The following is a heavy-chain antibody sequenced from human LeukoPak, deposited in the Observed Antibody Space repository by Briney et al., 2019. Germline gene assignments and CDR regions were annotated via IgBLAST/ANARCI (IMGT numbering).Heavy chain of an antibody. Sequence: SETLSLTCTVSGGSISSGSYYWSWIRQPAGKGLEWIGRIYTSGSTNYNPSLKSRVTMSVDTSKNQFSLKLSSVTAADTAVYYCARYAVAGTSWSNAFDIWGQGTMVTVSS. CDR1: GGSISSGSYY. D-gene: IGHD6-19*01. CDR2: IYTSGST. J-gene: IGHJ3*02. V-gene: IGHV4-61*02. CDR3: ARYAVAGTSWSNAFDI.